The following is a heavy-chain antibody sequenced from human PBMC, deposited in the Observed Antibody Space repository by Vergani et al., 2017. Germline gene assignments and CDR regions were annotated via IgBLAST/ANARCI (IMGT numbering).Heavy chain of an antibody. J-gene: IGHJ5*02. Sequence: EVQLVESGGGLVQPGGSLRLSCAASGFTVSSNYMSWVRQAPGKGLEWVSVIYSGGSAYYADSVKGRFTISRDNSKNTLYLQMNSLSAEDTAVYYCASDCLSSTSCYGGLSWGQGTLVTGSS. D-gene: IGHD2-2*01. CDR3: ASDCLSSTSCYGGLS. CDR2: IYSGGSA. CDR1: GFTVSSNY. V-gene: IGHV3-66*02.